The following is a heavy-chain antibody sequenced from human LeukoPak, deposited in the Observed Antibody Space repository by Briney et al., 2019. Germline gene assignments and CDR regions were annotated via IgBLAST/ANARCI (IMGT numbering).Heavy chain of an antibody. J-gene: IGHJ6*02. CDR1: GFTVSSNF. D-gene: IGHD2-15*01. V-gene: IGHV3-66*01. Sequence: GGSLRLSCAGSGFTVSSNFISWVRQAPGRGLEWVSVIYSGGTTYYADSVKGRFIISRDNSKNTLYLQMNSLRAEDTAVYYCARSYCSGGRCHYMDVWGQGTTVTVSS. CDR2: IYSGGTT. CDR3: ARSYCSGGRCHYMDV.